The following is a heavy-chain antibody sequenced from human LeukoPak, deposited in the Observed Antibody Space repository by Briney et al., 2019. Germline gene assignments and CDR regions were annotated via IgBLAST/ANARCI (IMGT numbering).Heavy chain of an antibody. J-gene: IGHJ6*03. Sequence: GGSLRLSCAVSGFTFNTYWMSWVRQAPGKGLEWVANIKQDGSETHYGDPVRGRFTISRDNANNSLYLRMNSLRAEDTALYFCARDTYDSSDYHFYYMDVWGKGTTVTVSS. CDR2: IKQDGSET. V-gene: IGHV3-7*01. CDR1: GFTFNTYW. D-gene: IGHD3-22*01. CDR3: ARDTYDSSDYHFYYMDV.